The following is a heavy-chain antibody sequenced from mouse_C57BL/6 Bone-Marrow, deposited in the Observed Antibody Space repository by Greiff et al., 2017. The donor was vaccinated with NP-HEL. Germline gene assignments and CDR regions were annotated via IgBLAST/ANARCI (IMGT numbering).Heavy chain of an antibody. J-gene: IGHJ3*01. V-gene: IGHV1-80*01. CDR1: GYAFSSYW. CDR3: ARGYYGSSPWLAY. Sequence: QVQLQQSGAELVKPGASVKISCKASGYAFSSYWMNWVKQRPGKGLEWIGQIYPGDGDTNYNGKFKGKATLTADKSSSTAYMQLSSLTSEDSAVYFGARGYYGSSPWLAYWGQGTLVTVSA. CDR2: IYPGDGDT. D-gene: IGHD1-1*01.